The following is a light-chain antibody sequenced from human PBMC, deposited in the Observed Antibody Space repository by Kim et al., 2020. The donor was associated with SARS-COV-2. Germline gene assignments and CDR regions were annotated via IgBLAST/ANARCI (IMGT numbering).Light chain of an antibody. CDR1: QSLTNN. J-gene: IGKJ4*01. CDR2: GAS. Sequence: VSPGESATLSCRASQSLTNNLAWYQQKPGQAPSLLIYGASTRATGTPARFSGSGSGTEFTLTISSLRSEDFAVYYCQQYNNWPLAFGGGTKVEIK. V-gene: IGKV3-15*01. CDR3: QQYNNWPLA.